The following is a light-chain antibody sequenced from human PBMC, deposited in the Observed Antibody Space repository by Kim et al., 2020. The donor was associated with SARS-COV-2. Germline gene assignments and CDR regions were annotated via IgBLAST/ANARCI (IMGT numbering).Light chain of an antibody. CDR3: QQYYSTPPS. Sequence: RATLSGKSSQTVLYNSNNKSYLAWYQQKPGQAPGLLICWASIRESGVSDRFSGSGSETDFTLTISSLQAEDGAVYYGQQYYSTPPSFGQGTKLEI. CDR2: WAS. J-gene: IGKJ2*03. V-gene: IGKV4-1*01. CDR1: QTVLYNSNNKSY.